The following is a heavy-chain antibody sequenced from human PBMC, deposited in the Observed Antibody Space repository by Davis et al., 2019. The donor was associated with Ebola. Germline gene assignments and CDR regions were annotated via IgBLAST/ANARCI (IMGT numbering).Heavy chain of an antibody. CDR2: IYHSGST. V-gene: IGHV4-30-2*01. CDR1: GGSISSGGYS. D-gene: IGHD6-19*01. Sequence: MPSETLSLTCAVSGGSISSGGYSWSWIRQPPGKGLEWIGYIYHSGSTNYNPSLKSRVTISVDTSKNQFSLKLSSVTAADTAVYYCAIPSGRYYYYYGMDVWGQGTTVTVSS. J-gene: IGHJ6*02. CDR3: AIPSGRYYYYYGMDV.